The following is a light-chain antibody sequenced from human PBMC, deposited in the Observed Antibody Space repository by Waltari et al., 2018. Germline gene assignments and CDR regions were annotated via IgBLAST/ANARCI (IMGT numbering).Light chain of an antibody. CDR3: QKYHSRPLT. CDR2: WAS. Sequence: DFVMTQSPDSLAVSLGERATINCQSSQSVLYSSDNRNYLAWFQRKPGQRPKLLIYWASIRGSGVPDRFSGSGSGTDFTLTISSLQTEDVAVYYCQKYHSRPLTVGGGTKVEIK. CDR1: QSVLYSSDNRNY. V-gene: IGKV4-1*01. J-gene: IGKJ4*01.